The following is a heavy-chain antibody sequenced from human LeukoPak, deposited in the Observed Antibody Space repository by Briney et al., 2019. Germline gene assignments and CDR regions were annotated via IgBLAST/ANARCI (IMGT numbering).Heavy chain of an antibody. CDR2: INPNDGDT. V-gene: IGHV1-2*02. D-gene: IGHD2-2*01. J-gene: IGHJ4*02. CDR1: GYTFTDYY. CDR3: ARANFLYCSSTTCLFDY. Sequence: ASVKVSCKASGYTFTDYYMHWVRQAPGQGFEWMGWINPNDGDTNYAQKFQGRVTMTRDMSISTAHMEVSRLRSDDTAVYYCARANFLYCSSTTCLFDYWGQGTLVTVSS.